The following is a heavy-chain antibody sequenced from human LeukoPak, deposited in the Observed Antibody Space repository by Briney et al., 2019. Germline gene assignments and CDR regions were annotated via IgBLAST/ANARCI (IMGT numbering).Heavy chain of an antibody. V-gene: IGHV4-59*01. Sequence: SETLSVTRTVSGGYISSYYWSWIRQPPGKGLEWIGYIYYSGSTNYNPSLKSRVTISVDTSKNQFSLKVSSVTAADTAVYYCVRAVAATRIDFWGHGTLVTVSS. CDR1: GGYISSYY. CDR2: IYYSGST. J-gene: IGHJ4*01. D-gene: IGHD6-19*01. CDR3: VRAVAATRIDF.